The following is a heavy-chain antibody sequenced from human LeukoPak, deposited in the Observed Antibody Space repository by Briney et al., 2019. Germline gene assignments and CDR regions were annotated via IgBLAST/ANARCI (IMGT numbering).Heavy chain of an antibody. Sequence: KPRETLSLTCTVSRATISPYYWTWIRQPAGKGLEWIGHVHTSGSTNYNPSLKSRVTMSIDTSTNQFPLKLNSVTAADTAVYYCAKEGMIRGVIDYWGQGALVTVSS. CDR3: AKEGMIRGVIDY. D-gene: IGHD3-10*01. CDR2: VHTSGST. J-gene: IGHJ4*02. CDR1: RATISPYY. V-gene: IGHV4-4*07.